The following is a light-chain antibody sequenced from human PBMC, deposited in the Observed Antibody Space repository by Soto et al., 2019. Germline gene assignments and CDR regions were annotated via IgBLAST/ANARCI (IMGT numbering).Light chain of an antibody. Sequence: SVLTQPPSVSGAPGQRVAISCTGSSANIGAEYDVHWYQQLPGTAPKRLIYGDNNRPSGVPDRFSGSKSGTPASLAITGLQPEDEADYYGQSYDSSLTTFLFXTGTKLTGL. V-gene: IGLV1-40*01. J-gene: IGLJ1*01. CDR1: SANIGAEYD. CDR3: QSYDSSLTTFL. CDR2: GDN.